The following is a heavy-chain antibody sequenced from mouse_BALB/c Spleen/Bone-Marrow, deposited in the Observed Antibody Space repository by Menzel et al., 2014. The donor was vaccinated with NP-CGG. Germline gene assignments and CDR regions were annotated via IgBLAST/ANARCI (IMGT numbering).Heavy chain of an antibody. CDR2: INSGDSN. D-gene: IGHD2-4*01. CDR3: ARSTMITTGNYFDY. Sequence: EVMLVESGGGLVKPGGSLKLSCAASGFTFSSYAISWVRQTPEKRLEWVASINSGDSNYYPDSVKGRFTISRDNARNILYLQMSSLRSEDTAMYYCARSTMITTGNYFDYWGQGTTLTVSS. CDR1: GFTFSSYA. J-gene: IGHJ2*01. V-gene: IGHV5-6-5*01.